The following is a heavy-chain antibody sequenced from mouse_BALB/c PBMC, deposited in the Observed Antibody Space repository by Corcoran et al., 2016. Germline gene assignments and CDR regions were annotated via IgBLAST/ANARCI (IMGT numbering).Heavy chain of an antibody. D-gene: IGHD4-1*01. Sequence: LVKTGASVKISCKASGYSFTGYYMHWVKQSHGKSLEWIGYISWYNGATSYNQKFKGKATFTVDTSSSTAYMQFNSLTSEDSAVYYCARRTGTGAMDYWGQGTSVTVSS. J-gene: IGHJ4*01. CDR1: GYSFTGYY. CDR3: ARRTGTGAMDY. V-gene: IGHV1S34*01. CDR2: ISWYNGAT.